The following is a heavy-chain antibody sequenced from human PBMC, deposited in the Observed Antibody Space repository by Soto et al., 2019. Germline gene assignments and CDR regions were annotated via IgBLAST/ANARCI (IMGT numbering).Heavy chain of an antibody. CDR1: GYTLTELS. D-gene: IGHD3-22*01. J-gene: IGHJ6*02. Sequence: GASVKVSCKVSGYTLTELSMHWVRQAPGKRLEWMGGFDPEDGETIYAQKFQGRVTMTEDTSTDTAYMELSSLRSEDTAVYYCARTGYYDSSGYYHYYYGMDVWGQGTTVTVSS. CDR3: ARTGYYDSSGYYHYYYGMDV. V-gene: IGHV1-24*01. CDR2: FDPEDGET.